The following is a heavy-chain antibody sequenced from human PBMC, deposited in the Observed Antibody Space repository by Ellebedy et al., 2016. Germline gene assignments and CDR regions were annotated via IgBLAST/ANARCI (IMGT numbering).Heavy chain of an antibody. D-gene: IGHD2-8*02. CDR3: ARGWWDFYYYMDV. CDR2: INVYNGYT. V-gene: IGHV1-18*01. J-gene: IGHJ6*03. Sequence: ASVKVSCXASGYTFTRNGISWVRQAPGLGLEWMAWINVYNGYTAYAQRFEGRVTVTIDTSADTAYMDLRSLRSDDTAVYYCARGWWDFYYYMDVWGNGTTVIVSS. CDR1: GYTFTRNG.